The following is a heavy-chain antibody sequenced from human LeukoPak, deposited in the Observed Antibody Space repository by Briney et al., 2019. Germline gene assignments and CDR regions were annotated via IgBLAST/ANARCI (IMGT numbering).Heavy chain of an antibody. CDR3: ARDLVLARSIGASEKMDC. V-gene: IGHV3-48*01. Sequence: GGSLRLSCAASGFTFSSYSMNWVRQAPGKGLEWVSYISSSSSTIYYADSVKGRFTISRDNAKNSLYLQMNSLRAEDTAVYYCARDLVLARSIGASEKMDCWGQGTLVTVSS. D-gene: IGHD1-26*01. CDR2: ISSSSSTI. CDR1: GFTFSSYS. J-gene: IGHJ4*02.